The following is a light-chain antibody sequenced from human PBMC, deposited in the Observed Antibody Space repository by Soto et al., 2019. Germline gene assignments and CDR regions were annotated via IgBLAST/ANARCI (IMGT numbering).Light chain of an antibody. V-gene: IGLV2-23*01. J-gene: IGLJ1*01. Sequence: QSVLTQPASVTGSPGQSTTISCTGNGNDVGTYNLVSRYQRHPGKDPKLLIYETKKRPSGIPNRFSGSKSGTTASLTIYGLXAEDEDEYSCCSYAGSSTYVFGTGTKVTVL. CDR3: CSYAGSSTYV. CDR2: ETK. CDR1: GNDVGTYNL.